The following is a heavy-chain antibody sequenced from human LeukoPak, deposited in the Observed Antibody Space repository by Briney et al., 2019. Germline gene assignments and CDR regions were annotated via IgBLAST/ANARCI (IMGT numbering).Heavy chain of an antibody. CDR3: ARGPSTYYDYIWGSSMDI. Sequence: GSLRLSCAASGFTFSDYYMSWIRQAPGKGLEWVSYISSSGSTIYYADSVKGRFTISRDNAKNPLYLQMNSLRAEDTAVYYCARGPSTYYDYIWGSSMDIWGQGTMVTVSS. D-gene: IGHD3-16*01. CDR1: GFTFSDYY. V-gene: IGHV3-11*01. CDR2: ISSSGSTI. J-gene: IGHJ3*02.